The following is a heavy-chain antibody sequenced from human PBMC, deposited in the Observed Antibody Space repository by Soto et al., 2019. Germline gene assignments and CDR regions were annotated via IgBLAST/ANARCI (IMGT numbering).Heavy chain of an antibody. V-gene: IGHV4-31*03. D-gene: IGHD2-15*01. Sequence: TPSETLSLTCTVSGGSISSGTYYWTWIRQRPGKGLEWIGFIYYSGRTYYNPSLKSRTTISLDTSENQFSLRLSSVTAADTAVYYCARDSDFCTGGSCYGNFDFWGQGTLVTVSS. CDR1: GGSISSGTYY. CDR2: IYYSGRT. CDR3: ARDSDFCTGGSCYGNFDF. J-gene: IGHJ4*02.